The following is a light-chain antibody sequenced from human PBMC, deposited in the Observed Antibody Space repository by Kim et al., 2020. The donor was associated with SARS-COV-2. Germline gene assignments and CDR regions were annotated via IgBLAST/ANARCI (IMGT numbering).Light chain of an antibody. CDR2: GDK. CDR3: NSRDSSGNHVL. Sequence: ALGQTVRITFQGDSLRGYYASWFQQKSGQAPILVMYGDKNRPSGIPDRFSGSGSGNTASLTITGAQAEDEADYYCNSRDSSGNHVLFGGVTQLTVL. V-gene: IGLV3-19*01. CDR1: SLRGYY. J-gene: IGLJ3*02.